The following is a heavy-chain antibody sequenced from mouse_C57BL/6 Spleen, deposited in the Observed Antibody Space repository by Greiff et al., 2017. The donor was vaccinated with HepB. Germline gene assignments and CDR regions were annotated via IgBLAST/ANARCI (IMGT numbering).Heavy chain of an antibody. D-gene: IGHD2-4*01. J-gene: IGHJ3*01. Sequence: VQLQQSGPVLVKPGASVKMSCKASGYTFTDYYMNWVKQSHGKSLEWIGVINPYNGGTSYNQKFKGKATLTVDKSSSTAYMELNSLTSEDSAVYYCARSRYDYDGWFAYWGQGTLVTVSA. V-gene: IGHV1-19*01. CDR1: GYTFTDYY. CDR2: INPYNGGT. CDR3: ARSRYDYDGWFAY.